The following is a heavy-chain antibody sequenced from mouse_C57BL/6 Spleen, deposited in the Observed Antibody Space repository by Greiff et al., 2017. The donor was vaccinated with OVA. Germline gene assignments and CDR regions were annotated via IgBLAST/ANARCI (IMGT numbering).Heavy chain of an antibody. J-gene: IGHJ2*01. CDR1: GYAFSSSW. CDR2: INPGDGVT. V-gene: IGHV1-82*01. D-gene: IGHD1-1*02. Sequence: VQLQQPGPELVKPGASVKISCKASGYAFSSSWMHWVKQRPGKGLEWIGRINPGDGVTNYNGKFKGKATLTAAKSSSTAYMQLSSLTSEDSAVYFCAGSSITAVVLDYWGQGTTLTVSS. CDR3: AGSSITAVVLDY.